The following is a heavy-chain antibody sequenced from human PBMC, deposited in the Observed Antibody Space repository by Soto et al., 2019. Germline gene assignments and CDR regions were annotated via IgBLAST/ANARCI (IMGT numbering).Heavy chain of an antibody. V-gene: IGHV3-48*01. CDR3: CRGSSGYYQDY. J-gene: IGHJ4*02. CDR1: GFTFSSYS. Sequence: GGSLRLSCAASGFTFSSYSMNWVRQAPGKGLEWVSYISSSSSTIYYADSVKGRFTISRDNAKNSLYLQMNSLRAEDTAVYYACRGSSGYYQDYWGQGTLVTVSS. CDR2: ISSSSSTI. D-gene: IGHD3-22*01.